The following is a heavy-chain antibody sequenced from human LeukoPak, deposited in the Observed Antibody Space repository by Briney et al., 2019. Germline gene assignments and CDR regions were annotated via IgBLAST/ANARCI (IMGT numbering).Heavy chain of an antibody. CDR2: MNPNSGNT. Sequence: GASVKVSCKASGYTFTSYDINWVRQATGQGLEWMGWMNPNSGNTGYAQKFQGRVTMTRNTSISTAYMELSSLRSEDTAVYYCAREADYDSRGYWSFDLWGRGTLVTVSS. CDR3: AREADYDSRGYWSFDL. J-gene: IGHJ2*01. CDR1: GYTFTSYD. D-gene: IGHD3-22*01. V-gene: IGHV1-8*01.